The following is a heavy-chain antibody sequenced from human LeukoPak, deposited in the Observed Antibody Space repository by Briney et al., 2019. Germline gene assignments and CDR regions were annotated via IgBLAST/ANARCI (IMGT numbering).Heavy chain of an antibody. CDR3: AKDKVDSRGYYYY. CDR2: ISGSGGSK. V-gene: IGHV3-23*01. D-gene: IGHD3-22*01. Sequence: GGSLRLSCAASGFTFSSYAMSWVRQAPGKGLEWVSAISGSGGSKFYADSVKGRFTISRDNSKNTLYLQMNSLRAEDTAVYYCAKDKVDSRGYYYYWGQGTLVTVSS. J-gene: IGHJ4*02. CDR1: GFTFSSYA.